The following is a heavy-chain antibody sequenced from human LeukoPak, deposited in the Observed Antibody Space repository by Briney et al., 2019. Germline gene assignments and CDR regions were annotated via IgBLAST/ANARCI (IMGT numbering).Heavy chain of an antibody. CDR3: ARARYSSSWPSLYNWFDP. J-gene: IGHJ5*02. CDR2: IYHSGST. V-gene: IGHV4-30-2*01. D-gene: IGHD6-13*01. CDR1: GGSISSGGYS. Sequence: SETLSLTCAVSGGSISSGGYSWSWIRQPPGKGLEWIGYIYHSGSTYYNPSLKSRVTISVDRSKNQFSLKLSSVTAADTAVYYCARARYSSSWPSLYNWFDPWGQGTLVTVSS.